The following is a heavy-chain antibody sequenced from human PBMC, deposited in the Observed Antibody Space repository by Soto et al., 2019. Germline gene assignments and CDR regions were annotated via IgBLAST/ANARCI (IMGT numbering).Heavy chain of an antibody. CDR1: GFTFSSYA. Sequence: PGWSLRLSCAASGFTFSSYAMSWVRQAPGKRLEWLSLISGSGATTYYADSVKGRFIVSRDKSKNTVYLQMNSLRADDTDLYYCKKSSVNCSGGSCFDFWGQGTLVTVSS. CDR2: ISGSGATT. V-gene: IGHV3-23*01. J-gene: IGHJ5*01. D-gene: IGHD2-15*01. CDR3: KKSSVNCSGGSCFDF.